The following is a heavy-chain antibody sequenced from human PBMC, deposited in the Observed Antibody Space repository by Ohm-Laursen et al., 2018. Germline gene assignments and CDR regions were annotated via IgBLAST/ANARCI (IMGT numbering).Heavy chain of an antibody. CDR2: ISGSGGST. Sequence: GSLRLSCTASGFTFSSYAMSWVRQAPGKGLEWVSAISGSGGSTYYADSVKGRFTISRDNSKNTLYLQMNSLRAEDTAVYYCATLEWLFSLGYFDYWGQGTLVTVSS. J-gene: IGHJ4*02. V-gene: IGHV3-23*01. CDR1: GFTFSSYA. CDR3: ATLEWLFSLGYFDY. D-gene: IGHD3-3*01.